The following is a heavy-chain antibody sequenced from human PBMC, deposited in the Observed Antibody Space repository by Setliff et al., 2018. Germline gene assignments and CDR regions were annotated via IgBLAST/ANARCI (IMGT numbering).Heavy chain of an antibody. V-gene: IGHV5-51*01. CDR2: IYPGDSDT. J-gene: IGHJ5*02. D-gene: IGHD3-9*01. CDR1: GDNFNTNW. Sequence: GESLKISCKGSGDNFNTNWIAWVRQMPGKGLEWMGIIYPGDSDTRYSPSFQGQVTISADKSISTAYLQWSSLKASDTAMYYCARLPLPQHPDYDILTGYSNWFDPWGQGTLVTVSS. CDR3: ARLPLPQHPDYDILTGYSNWFDP.